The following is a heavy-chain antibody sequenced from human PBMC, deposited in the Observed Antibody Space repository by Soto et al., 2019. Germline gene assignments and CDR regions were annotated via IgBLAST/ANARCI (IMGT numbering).Heavy chain of an antibody. Sequence: GASVPVSWKASGGTFSSYAISWVRQAPGQGLEWMGGIIPIFGTANYAQKFQGRVTITADESTSTAYMELSSLRSEDTAVYYCARARNYYDSSGYFYFDYWGQGTLVTVSS. V-gene: IGHV1-69*13. CDR1: GGTFSSYA. D-gene: IGHD3-22*01. CDR3: ARARNYYDSSGYFYFDY. CDR2: IIPIFGTA. J-gene: IGHJ4*02.